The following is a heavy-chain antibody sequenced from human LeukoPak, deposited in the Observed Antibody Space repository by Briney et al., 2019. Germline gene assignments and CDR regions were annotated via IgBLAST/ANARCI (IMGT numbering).Heavy chain of an antibody. Sequence: SDTLSLTCTVSGGLISSGDYYWSWIRQPLGKGLEWIGYIYYSGSTYYNPSLESRVTTSVDTSKNQFSLKLSSVTAADTAVYYCARGTGWFGEFWGQGTLVTVSS. CDR3: ARGTGWFGEF. V-gene: IGHV4-30-4*02. D-gene: IGHD3-10*01. CDR1: GGLISSGDYY. J-gene: IGHJ4*02. CDR2: IYYSGST.